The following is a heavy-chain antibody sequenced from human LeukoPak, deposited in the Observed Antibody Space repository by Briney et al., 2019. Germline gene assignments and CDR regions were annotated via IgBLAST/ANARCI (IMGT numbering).Heavy chain of an antibody. CDR3: ARKSASGNYPLDY. V-gene: IGHV3-23*01. CDR1: GFNFGSYS. D-gene: IGHD3-10*01. J-gene: IGHJ4*02. Sequence: GGSLRLSCAASGFNFGSYSMTWVRQAPGKGLEWVSVISADSATTFYADSVKGRFTISRDNAKNTVFLQMSSLRAEDTALYYCARKSASGNYPLDYWGQGNLVTVSS. CDR2: ISADSATT.